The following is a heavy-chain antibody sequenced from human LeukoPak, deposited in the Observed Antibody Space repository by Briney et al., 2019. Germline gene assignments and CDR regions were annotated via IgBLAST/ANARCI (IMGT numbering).Heavy chain of an antibody. CDR3: ARAPTIFGVVIFYFDY. J-gene: IGHJ4*02. CDR1: GGSISSYY. CDR2: IYYSGST. V-gene: IGHV4-59*01. Sequence: SETPSLTCTVSGGSISSYYWSWIRQPPGKGLKWIGYIYYSGSTNYNPSLKSRVTISVDTSKNQFSLKLSSVTAADTAVYYCARAPTIFGVVIFYFDYWGQGTQVTVSS. D-gene: IGHD3-3*01.